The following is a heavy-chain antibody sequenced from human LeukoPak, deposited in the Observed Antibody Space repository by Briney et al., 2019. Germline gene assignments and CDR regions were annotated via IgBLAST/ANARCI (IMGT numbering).Heavy chain of an antibody. J-gene: IGHJ4*02. V-gene: IGHV3-23*01. CDR1: GFTFDDYA. CDR3: AKDDGGEYHLFDS. D-gene: IGHD3-16*01. Sequence: GGSLRLSCAASGFTFDDYAMHWVRQAPGKGLEWVSTLVVTGGATYYADSVTGRFIISRDNSKNTLYLQMNSLTVEDTAVYYCAKDDGGEYHLFDSWGQGTLVTVSS. CDR2: LVVTGGAT.